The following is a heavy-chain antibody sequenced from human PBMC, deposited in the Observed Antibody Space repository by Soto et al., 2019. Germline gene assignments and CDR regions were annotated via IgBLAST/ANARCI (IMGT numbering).Heavy chain of an antibody. D-gene: IGHD3-3*01. CDR3: ATVFFDFWSGYYPS. Sequence: ASVKVSCKVSGYTLTELSMHWVRQAPGKGLEWMGSFDPEDGETIYAQKFQGRVTMTEDTSTDTAYMELSSLRSEDTAVYYCATVFFDFWSGYYPSWGQGTLVTVSS. CDR1: GYTLTELS. CDR2: FDPEDGET. V-gene: IGHV1-24*01. J-gene: IGHJ4*02.